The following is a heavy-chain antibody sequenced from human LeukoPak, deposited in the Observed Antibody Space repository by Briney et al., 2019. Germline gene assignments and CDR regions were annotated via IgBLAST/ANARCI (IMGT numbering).Heavy chain of an antibody. CDR1: GYSISSGYY. CDR2: IYHSGST. D-gene: IGHD6-13*01. Sequence: PSETLSLTCAVCGYSISSGYYWGWIRQPPGKGMEWIGSIYHSGSTYYNPSLKSRVTISVDTSKNQFSLKLSSVTAADTAVYYCARRSSLLAFDIWGQGTMVTVSS. V-gene: IGHV4-38-2*01. CDR3: ARRSSLLAFDI. J-gene: IGHJ3*02.